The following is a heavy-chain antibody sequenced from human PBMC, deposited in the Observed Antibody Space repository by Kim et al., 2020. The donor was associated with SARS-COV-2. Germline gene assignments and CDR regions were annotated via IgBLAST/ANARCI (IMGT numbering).Heavy chain of an antibody. Sequence: SETLSLTCTVSGGSISSYYWSWIRQPPGKGLEWIGYIYYSGSTNYNPSLKSRVPISVDPSKNQFSLKLSSVTAADTAVYYCARLGRETSDCSSTSCPFDYWGQGTLVTVSP. CDR2: IYYSGST. CDR3: ARLGRETSDCSSTSCPFDY. D-gene: IGHD2-2*01. J-gene: IGHJ4*02. CDR1: GGSISSYY. V-gene: IGHV4-59*08.